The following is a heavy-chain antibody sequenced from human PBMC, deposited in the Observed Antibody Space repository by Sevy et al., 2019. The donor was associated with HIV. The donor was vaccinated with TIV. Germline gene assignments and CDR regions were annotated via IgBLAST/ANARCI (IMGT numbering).Heavy chain of an antibody. CDR2: IYSGDKT. V-gene: IGHV3-53*01. J-gene: IGHJ3*02. CDR1: GFSVSDTY. CDR3: ARLNVYYYDDDGYYTTGNAFDI. Sequence: GGSLRLSCAASGFSVSDTYMSWVRQAPGKGLEWVSVIYSGDKTYHADSVKGRFTISRDSSKNTIYLQLNSLRTEDTALYYCARLNVYYYDDDGYYTTGNAFDIWGQGTMVTLSS. D-gene: IGHD3-22*01.